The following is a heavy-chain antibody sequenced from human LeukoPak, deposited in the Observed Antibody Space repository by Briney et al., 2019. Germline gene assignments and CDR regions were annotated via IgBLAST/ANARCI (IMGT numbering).Heavy chain of an antibody. CDR2: ISAYNGNT. CDR1: GYTFMNYG. J-gene: IGHJ4*02. Sequence: ASVTVSCKASGYTFMNYGIIWVRQAPGQGLEWMGWISAYNGNTNFAQKLQDRVTTTTDTSTTTAYMELRSLRSDDTAVYYCARDSGNYFILSDYWGQRTLVTVSS. V-gene: IGHV1-18*04. D-gene: IGHD1-26*01. CDR3: ARDSGNYFILSDY.